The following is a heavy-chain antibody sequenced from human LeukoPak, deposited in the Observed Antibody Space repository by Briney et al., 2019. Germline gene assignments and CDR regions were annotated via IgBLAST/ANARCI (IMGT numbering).Heavy chain of an antibody. CDR3: ARDLPGYCSGGSCHGAFDI. CDR2: ISSSSSYI. V-gene: IGHV3-21*01. D-gene: IGHD2-15*01. J-gene: IGHJ3*02. Sequence: GGSLRLSCAASGFTFSSYSMNWVRQAPGKGLEWVSSISSSSSYIYYADSVKGRFTISRDNAKNSLYLQMNSLRAEDTAVYYCARDLPGYCSGGSCHGAFDIWGQGTMVTVSS. CDR1: GFTFSSYS.